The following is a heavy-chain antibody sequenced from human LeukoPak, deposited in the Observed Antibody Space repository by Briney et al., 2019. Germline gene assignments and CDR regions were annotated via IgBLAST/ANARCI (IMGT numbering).Heavy chain of an antibody. D-gene: IGHD1-26*01. J-gene: IGHJ4*02. CDR1: GFTFSSYS. Sequence: GGSLRLSCAASGFTFSSYSMNWVRQAPGKGLEWVSSISSSSSYIYYADSVKGRFTVSRDNSKNSLYLQMSSLTAADTAVYYCAKDRSIGTYYTFDHWGQGTLVTVSS. CDR3: AKDRSIGTYYTFDH. CDR2: ISSSSSYI. V-gene: IGHV3-21*04.